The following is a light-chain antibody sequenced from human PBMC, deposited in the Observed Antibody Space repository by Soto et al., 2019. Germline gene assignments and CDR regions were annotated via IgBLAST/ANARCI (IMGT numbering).Light chain of an antibody. Sequence: DIQMAQFPSSVSASVGDRVTITCRSSQTIRVYLNWYQHRPGKAPTVLIYGATKLQSGVSPRLSGSVSGTEYTLTINSLQPEDIATYYCQQSYSSAWTFGQGTRV. CDR1: QTIRVY. CDR2: GAT. V-gene: IGKV1-39*01. J-gene: IGKJ1*01. CDR3: QQSYSSAWT.